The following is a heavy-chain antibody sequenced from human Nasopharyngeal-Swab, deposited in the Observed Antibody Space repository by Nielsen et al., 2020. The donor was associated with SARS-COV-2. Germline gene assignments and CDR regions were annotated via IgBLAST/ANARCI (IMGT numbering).Heavy chain of an antibody. CDR2: ISWNSGSI. J-gene: IGHJ4*02. CDR1: GFTFDDYA. V-gene: IGHV3-9*01. D-gene: IGHD2-15*01. Sequence: GGSLRLSCAASGFTFDDYAMHWVRQAPGKGLEWASGISWNSGSIGYADSVKGRFTISRDNAKNSLYLQMNSLRAEDTALYYCAKDRYKVVVAATPDYWGQGTLVTVSS. CDR3: AKDRYKVVVAATPDY.